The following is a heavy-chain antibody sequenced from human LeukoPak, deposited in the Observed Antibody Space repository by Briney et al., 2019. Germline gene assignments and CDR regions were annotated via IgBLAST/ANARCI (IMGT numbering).Heavy chain of an antibody. CDR3: ASHRGYSYGYNY. CDR2: IYYSGST. D-gene: IGHD5-18*01. CDR1: GGSISSSSYY. V-gene: IGHV4-39*01. Sequence: KPSETLSLTCTVSGGSISSSSYYWGWIRQPPGKGLEWIGSIYYSGSTYYNPSLKSRVTISVDTSKNQFSLKLSFVTAADTAVYYCASHRGYSYGYNYWGQGTLVTVSS. J-gene: IGHJ4*02.